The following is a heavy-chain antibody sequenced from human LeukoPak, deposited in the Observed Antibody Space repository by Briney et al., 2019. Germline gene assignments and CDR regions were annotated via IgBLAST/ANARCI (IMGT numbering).Heavy chain of an antibody. CDR3: ARDLDIAVVPTTNNYYYYMDV. CDR2: IYTSGST. V-gene: IGHV4-61*02. Sequence: SETLSLTCTVSGGSISSGDYYWSWIRQPAGKGLEWIGRIYTSGSTNYNPSLKSRVTMSVDTSENQFSLKLSSVTAADTAVYYCARDLDIAVVPTTNNYYYYMDVWGKGTTVTVSS. CDR1: GGSISSGDYY. D-gene: IGHD2-15*01. J-gene: IGHJ6*03.